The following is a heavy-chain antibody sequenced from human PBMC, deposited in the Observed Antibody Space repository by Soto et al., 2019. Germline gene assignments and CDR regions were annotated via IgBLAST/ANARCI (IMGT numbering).Heavy chain of an antibody. CDR1: GGSISSSSYY. D-gene: IGHD1-20*01. CDR2: FYYSGST. Sequence: ASETLSLTCTVSGGSISSSSYYWGWIRQSPGKGLEWIGSFYYSGSTYYSPSLKSRVTISGDTSKKQISLRLSSVTAADTAVYYCARDEYRITGTKYRFDPWGQGTLVTVSS. CDR3: ARDEYRITGTKYRFDP. V-gene: IGHV4-39*02. J-gene: IGHJ5*02.